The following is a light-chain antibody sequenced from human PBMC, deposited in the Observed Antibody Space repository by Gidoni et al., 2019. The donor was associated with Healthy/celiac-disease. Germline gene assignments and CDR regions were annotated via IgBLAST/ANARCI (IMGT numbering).Light chain of an antibody. CDR2: KAS. CDR1: QSISSW. Sequence: DTHITQSPSTPSASVGDRVTITCRASQSISSWLAWYQQNPGKAPQPLIYKASSLESGVPSRFSGSGSGTEFTITISSLQPDDFATYYCQQYNSYWTFGQGTKVEIK. J-gene: IGKJ1*01. CDR3: QQYNSYWT. V-gene: IGKV1-5*03.